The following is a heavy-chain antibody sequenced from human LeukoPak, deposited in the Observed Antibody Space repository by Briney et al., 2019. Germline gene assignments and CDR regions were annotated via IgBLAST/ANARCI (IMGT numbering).Heavy chain of an antibody. CDR3: ARVFFRILTGFFTEKKFQH. CDR1: GFTFSSYW. J-gene: IGHJ1*01. V-gene: IGHV3-7*01. D-gene: IGHD3-9*01. CDR2: IKQDGSEK. Sequence: GGSLRLSCAASGFTFSSYWMSWVRQAPGKGLEWVANIKQDGSEKYYVDSVKGRFTISRDNAKNSLYLQMNSLRAEDTAVYYCARVFFRILTGFFTEKKFQHWGPGTL.